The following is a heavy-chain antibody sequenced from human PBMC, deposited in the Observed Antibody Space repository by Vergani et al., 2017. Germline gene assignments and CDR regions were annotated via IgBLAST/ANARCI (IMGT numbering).Heavy chain of an antibody. CDR1: GFTFSSYG. CDR3: ARGRRMGYCSSTSCRDAFDI. CDR2: ISYVGSNK. Sequence: QVQLVESGGGVVQPGRSLRLSCAASGFTFSSYGMHWVRQAPGKGLEWVAVISYVGSNKYYADSVKGRFTISRDNSKNTLYLQMNSLRAEDTAVYYCARGRRMGYCSSTSCRDAFDIWGQGTMVTVSS. D-gene: IGHD2-2*01. J-gene: IGHJ3*02. V-gene: IGHV3-30*03.